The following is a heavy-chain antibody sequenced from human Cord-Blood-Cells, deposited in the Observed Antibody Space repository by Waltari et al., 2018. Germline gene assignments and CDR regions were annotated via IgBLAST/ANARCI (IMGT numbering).Heavy chain of an antibody. CDR1: GFSLSTSGMC. CDR2: IDWDDDN. Sequence: QVTLRESGPALVKPTQTLTLTCTFSGFSLSTSGMCVSWIRQPPGKALEWLARIDWDDDNYYSTSLKTRLTISKDTSKNQVVLTMTNMDPVDTATYYCARILARLGDAFDIWGQGTMVTVSS. CDR3: ARILARLGDAFDI. V-gene: IGHV2-70*15. J-gene: IGHJ3*02.